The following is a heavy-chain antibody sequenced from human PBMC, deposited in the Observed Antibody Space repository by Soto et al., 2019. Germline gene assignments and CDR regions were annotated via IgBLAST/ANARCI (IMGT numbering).Heavy chain of an antibody. Sequence: GGSLRLSCTLSGLTFGDYAITWVRQAPGKGLEWVSGISVSGDSTLYADSAKGRFTISRDNSKSTLYLHMNSLRAEDTAVYYCAKVGYSKPQYYFDYWGQGTLVTVSS. CDR2: ISVSGDST. J-gene: IGHJ4*02. V-gene: IGHV3-23*01. D-gene: IGHD2-15*01. CDR1: GLTFGDYA. CDR3: AKVGYSKPQYYFDY.